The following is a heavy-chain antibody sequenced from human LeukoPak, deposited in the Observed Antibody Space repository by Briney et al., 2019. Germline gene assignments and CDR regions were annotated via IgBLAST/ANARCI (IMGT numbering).Heavy chain of an antibody. CDR2: ISYSGST. V-gene: IGHV4-59*01. CDR1: GGSISPYY. J-gene: IGHJ3*02. D-gene: IGHD3-10*01. CDR3: AKEGAESFPDAFDI. Sequence: SETLSLTCTVSGGSISPYYWSWLRQPPGKGLEWIGYISYSGSTKNNPSLKSRVTISVGTSKNQFSLKLTSVTAADTAVYYCAKEGAESFPDAFDIWGQGTMITVSS.